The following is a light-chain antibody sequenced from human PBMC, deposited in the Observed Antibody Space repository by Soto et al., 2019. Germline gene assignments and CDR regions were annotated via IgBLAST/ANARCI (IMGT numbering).Light chain of an antibody. Sequence: ENVLTQSPATLSVSPGERATLSCRTSQIIGTNLAWYQQKPGQAPRLLIYGAFIRATGIPARFSGSGSGTDFTLTISSLQSEDFAVYYCQQYNNWPPYTFGQGTKLEIK. CDR1: QIIGTN. V-gene: IGKV3-15*01. CDR2: GAF. J-gene: IGKJ2*01. CDR3: QQYNNWPPYT.